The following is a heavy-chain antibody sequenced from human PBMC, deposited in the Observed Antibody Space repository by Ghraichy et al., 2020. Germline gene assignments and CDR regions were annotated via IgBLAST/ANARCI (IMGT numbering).Heavy chain of an antibody. CDR1: GFTFSSYS. CDR2: ISSSSSYI. CDR3: ARDFVVITFGGVIAEANWFDP. V-gene: IGHV3-21*01. D-gene: IGHD3-16*02. J-gene: IGHJ5*02. Sequence: LSLTCAASGFTFSSYSMNWVRQAPGKGLEWVSSISSSSSYIYYADSVKGRFTISRDNAKNSLYLQMNSLRAEDTAVYYCARDFVVITFGGVIAEANWFDPWGQGTLVTVSS.